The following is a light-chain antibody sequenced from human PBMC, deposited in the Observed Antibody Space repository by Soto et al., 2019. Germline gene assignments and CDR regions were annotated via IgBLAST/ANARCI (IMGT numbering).Light chain of an antibody. CDR2: GAS. CDR3: QQYNNWPPWT. J-gene: IGKJ1*01. Sequence: EIVMTQSPATLSVSPGERATLSCRASQSVSNNLAWYQQKPGQAPRLLIYGASTMATGIPARFSGSGSGTEFTLTISSLQSEDFAVYYCQQYNNWPPWTFGQGTKVEIK. V-gene: IGKV3-15*01. CDR1: QSVSNN.